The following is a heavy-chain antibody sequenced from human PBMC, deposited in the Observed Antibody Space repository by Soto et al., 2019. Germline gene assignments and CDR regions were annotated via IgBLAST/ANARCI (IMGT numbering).Heavy chain of an antibody. CDR3: LIAVAGSFAPDY. J-gene: IGHJ4*02. D-gene: IGHD6-19*01. CDR1: GFTFSTYS. V-gene: IGHV3-21*01. Sequence: GGSLRLSCAASGFTFSTYSMNWVRQAPGKGLEWVSYISSSSTYIYYADSVEGRFTISRDNAKNSLYLQMNSLRAEDTAVYYCLIAVAGSFAPDYWGQGTLVTVSS. CDR2: ISSSSTYI.